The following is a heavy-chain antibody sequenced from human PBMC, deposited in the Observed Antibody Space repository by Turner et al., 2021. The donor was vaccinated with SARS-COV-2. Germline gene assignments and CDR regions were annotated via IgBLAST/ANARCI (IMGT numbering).Heavy chain of an antibody. CDR3: ARGDVVGADFDF. J-gene: IGHJ4*02. V-gene: IGHV1-46*03. CDR2: INGRGDVT. Sequence: QVQLLQSGAEVKKPGASVKVSCKASGYIFTNYYMNWVRQAPGKGLEWMGIINGRGDVTGYAEKFQGRVTMTTDTSTRTVYMKVKSLRSDDTAVYFCARGDVVGADFDFWGQGTLVTVSP. D-gene: IGHD1-26*01. CDR1: GYIFTNYY.